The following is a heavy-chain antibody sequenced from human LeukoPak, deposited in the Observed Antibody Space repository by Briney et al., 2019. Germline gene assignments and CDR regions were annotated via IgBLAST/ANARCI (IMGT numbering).Heavy chain of an antibody. CDR2: INPSGGST. CDR1: GYTFTSNY. D-gene: IGHD3-16*02. Sequence: ASVKVSCKASGYTFTSNYIHWVRQAPGQGLEWMGMINPSGGSTSFAQKFQGRVTMTRDTSTSTVYMELSSLRSEDTAVYYCARDGVRDYVWGSYRYVDARSYFDYWGQGTLVTVSS. CDR3: ARDGVRDYVWGSYRYVDARSYFDY. J-gene: IGHJ4*02. V-gene: IGHV1-46*01.